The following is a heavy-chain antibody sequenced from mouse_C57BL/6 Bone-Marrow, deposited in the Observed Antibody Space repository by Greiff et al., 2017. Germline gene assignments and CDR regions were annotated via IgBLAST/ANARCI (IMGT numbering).Heavy chain of an antibody. CDR3: ATHYYYGSSYEDY. V-gene: IGHV1-54*01. Sequence: QVQLKQSGAELVRPGTSVKVSCKASGYAFTNYLIEWVKQRPGQGLEWIGVINPGSGGTNYNGKFKGKATLTADKSSSTAYMQLSSLTSEASAVYFGATHYYYGSSYEDYGGQGTTLTVSA. CDR2: INPGSGGT. J-gene: IGHJ2*01. D-gene: IGHD1-1*01. CDR1: GYAFTNYL.